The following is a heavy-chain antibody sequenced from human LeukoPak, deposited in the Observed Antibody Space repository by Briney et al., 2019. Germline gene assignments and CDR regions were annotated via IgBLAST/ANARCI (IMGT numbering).Heavy chain of an antibody. J-gene: IGHJ4*02. CDR2: FTYGGGT. CDR3: ARRSSNPVGAIDY. D-gene: IGHD1-26*01. Sequence: PSETLSLTCIVSGDSIRNSNYYWGWIRRPPGKGLEWIGSFTYGGGTYYNPSLKSRVTISVDTSKNQFSLKVTSVTAADTAVYYCARRSSNPVGAIDYWGQGTLVIVSS. CDR1: GDSIRNSNYY. V-gene: IGHV4-39*01.